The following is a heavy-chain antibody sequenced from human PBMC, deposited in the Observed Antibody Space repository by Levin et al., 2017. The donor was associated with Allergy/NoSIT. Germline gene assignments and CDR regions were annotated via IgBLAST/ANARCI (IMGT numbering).Heavy chain of an antibody. CDR3: ARDGSRAYSDYDPLGFDP. CDR1: GGSISSYQ. J-gene: IGHJ5*02. V-gene: IGHV4-59*01. CDR2: TYNTGST. Sequence: ASETLSLTCIVSGGSISSYQWSWIRQPPGKGLEWIGCTYNTGSTNYNPSLKSRVSISVDTSKNQFSLKLRSVTAADTAIYYCARDGSRAYSDYDPLGFDPWGQGTLVTVSS. D-gene: IGHD5-12*01.